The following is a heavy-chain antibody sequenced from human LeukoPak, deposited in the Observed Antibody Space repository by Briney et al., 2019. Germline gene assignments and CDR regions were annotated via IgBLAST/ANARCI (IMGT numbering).Heavy chain of an antibody. CDR1: GFTLTSYW. D-gene: IGHD1-26*01. Sequence: GGSLRLSCAASGFTLTSYWMHWVRQAPGKGLVWVSRINTDGSTTSYADSVKGRFTISRDNAKNTLYLQMNSLRAEDTAVYYCARPSGSYPWFDPWGQGTLVTVSS. CDR3: ARPSGSYPWFDP. CDR2: INTDGSTT. V-gene: IGHV3-74*01. J-gene: IGHJ5*02.